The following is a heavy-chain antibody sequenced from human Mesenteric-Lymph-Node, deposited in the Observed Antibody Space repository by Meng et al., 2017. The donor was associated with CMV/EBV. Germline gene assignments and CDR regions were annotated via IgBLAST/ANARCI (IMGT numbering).Heavy chain of an antibody. Sequence: GGSLRLSCAASGFTFSNSDMNWVRQAPGKGLEWVAFMQFDERDEYYADSVRGRFTISRDNSKNTLYLQMNSLRPEDTAVFYCAKGRSASYYDYWGQGSLVTVSS. CDR3: AKGRSASYYDY. V-gene: IGHV3-30*02. J-gene: IGHJ4*02. CDR2: MQFDERDE. D-gene: IGHD3-10*01. CDR1: GFTFSNSD.